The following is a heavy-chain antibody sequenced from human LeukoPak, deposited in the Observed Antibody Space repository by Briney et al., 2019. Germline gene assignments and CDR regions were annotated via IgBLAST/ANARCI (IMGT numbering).Heavy chain of an antibody. CDR2: IDGDGST. J-gene: IGHJ4*02. Sequence: GGSLRLSCAASGFKFDDYTMHWVRQAPEKGLQWVSLIDGDGSTYYADSVKGRFTISRDNRENFLYLQMNSLRPEDTALYYCSRDVSVDWGQGTLVTVAS. CDR3: SRDVSVD. V-gene: IGHV3-43*01. CDR1: GFKFDDYT. D-gene: IGHD3-3*02.